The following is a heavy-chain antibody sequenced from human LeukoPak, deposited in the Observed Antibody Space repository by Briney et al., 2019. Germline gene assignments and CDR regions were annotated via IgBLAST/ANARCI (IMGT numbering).Heavy chain of an antibody. D-gene: IGHD6-19*01. CDR2: ISGSGGST. J-gene: IGHJ5*02. CDR1: GFTFSSYA. CDR3: ARGWAVAGNPNWFDP. Sequence: GGSLRLSCAASGFTFSSYAMSWVRQAPGKGLEWVSAISGSGGSTYYADSVKGRFTISRDNSKNTLYLQMNSLRVEDTAVYYCARGWAVAGNPNWFDPWGQGTLVTVSS. V-gene: IGHV3-23*01.